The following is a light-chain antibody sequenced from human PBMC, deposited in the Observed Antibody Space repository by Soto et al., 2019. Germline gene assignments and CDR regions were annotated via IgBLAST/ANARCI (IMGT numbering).Light chain of an antibody. CDR2: GAS. Sequence: VLTLSVGTVSLSEGERATLSCRASQSVSSSWLAWYQQKPGQAPRLLIYGASSRATGIPDRVSGSGSGTDFTLTISRLEPEDFAVYYCQQYGSSPWTFGQRTKVDI. CDR3: QQYGSSPWT. CDR1: QSVSSSW. J-gene: IGKJ1*01. V-gene: IGKV3-20*01.